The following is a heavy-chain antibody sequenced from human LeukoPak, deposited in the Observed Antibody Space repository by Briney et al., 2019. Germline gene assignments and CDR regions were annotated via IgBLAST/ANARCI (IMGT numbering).Heavy chain of an antibody. CDR3: ARGRRGLPTAYYFDY. V-gene: IGHV1-46*01. CDR2: INPSGGST. D-gene: IGHD1-26*01. CDR1: GYTFTSYY. Sequence: RGASVKVSCKASGYTFTSYYMHWVRQAPGQGLEWMGIINPSGGSTSYAQKFQGGVTMTRDTSTSTVYMELSSLRSEDTAVYYCARGRRGLPTAYYFDYWGQGTLVTVSS. J-gene: IGHJ4*02.